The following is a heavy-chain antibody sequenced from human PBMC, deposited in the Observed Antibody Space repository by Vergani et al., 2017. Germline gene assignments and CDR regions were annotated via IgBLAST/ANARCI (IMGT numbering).Heavy chain of an antibody. J-gene: IGHJ2*01. CDR1: GFTFSSYA. CDR2: ISYDGSNK. CDR3: ARDFGYCSSTSCYSSWYFDL. D-gene: IGHD2-2*03. Sequence: QVQLVESGGGVVQPGRSLRLSCAASGFTFSSYAMHWVRQAPGKGLEWVAVISYDGSNKYYADSVKGRFTISRDNAKNSLYLQMNSLRAEDTAVYYCARDFGYCSSTSCYSSWYFDLWGRGTLVTVSS. V-gene: IGHV3-30-3*01.